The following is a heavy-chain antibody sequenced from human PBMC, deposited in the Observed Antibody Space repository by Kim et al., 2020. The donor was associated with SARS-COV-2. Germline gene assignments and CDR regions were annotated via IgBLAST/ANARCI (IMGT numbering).Heavy chain of an antibody. Sequence: SVKVSCKASGGTFSSYAISWVRQAPGQGLEWMGGIIPIFGTANYAQKFQGRVTITADESTSTAYMELSSLRSEDTAVYYCASGLSIRYYDSSGYQGHWGQGTLVTVSS. V-gene: IGHV1-69*13. J-gene: IGHJ4*02. CDR2: IIPIFGTA. CDR1: GGTFSSYA. CDR3: ASGLSIRYYDSSGYQGH. D-gene: IGHD3-22*01.